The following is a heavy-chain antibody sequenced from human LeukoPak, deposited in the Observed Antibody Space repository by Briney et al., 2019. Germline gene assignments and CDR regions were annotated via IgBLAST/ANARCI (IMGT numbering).Heavy chain of an antibody. CDR1: GFTFSRYW. CDR2: IKQDGSEK. D-gene: IGHD1-1*01. J-gene: IGHJ2*01. Sequence: SGGSLRLSCAASGFTFSRYWMTWVRQAPGKGLEWVANIKQDGSEKYYVDSVKGRFTISRDNAKNSLFLRMSSLRVEDTAVYYCARPRTAWSSHWYFEVWGRGTLVTVSS. CDR3: ARPRTAWSSHWYFEV. V-gene: IGHV3-7*05.